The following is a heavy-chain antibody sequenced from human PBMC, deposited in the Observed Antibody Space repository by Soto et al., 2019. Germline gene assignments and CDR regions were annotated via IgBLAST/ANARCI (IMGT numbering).Heavy chain of an antibody. D-gene: IGHD2-15*01. V-gene: IGHV4-39*07. CDR1: GGSISSSSYY. J-gene: IGHJ4*02. CDR2: IYYSGST. Sequence: SETLSLTCTVSGGSISSSSYYWGWIRQPPGKGLEWIGSIYYSGSTNYNPSLKSRVTISVDTSKNQFSLKLSSVTAADTAVYYCARVLPRYCSGGSCYSAFYYFDYWGQGTLVTVSS. CDR3: ARVLPRYCSGGSCYSAFYYFDY.